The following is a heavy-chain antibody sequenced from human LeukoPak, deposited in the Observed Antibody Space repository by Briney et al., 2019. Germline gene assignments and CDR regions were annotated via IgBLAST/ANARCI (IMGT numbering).Heavy chain of an antibody. CDR2: INSDGSTT. J-gene: IGHJ4*02. CDR3: ARDKGPYYFDQ. Sequence: GGSLRLSCAASGFTFSSHWMHWVRQAPGKGLVWVSRINSDGSTTTYADSVKGRFTISRDNSKNTLYLQMNSLRAEDTAVYYCARDKGPYYFDQWGQGTLLTVSS. CDR1: GFTFSSHW. V-gene: IGHV3-74*01.